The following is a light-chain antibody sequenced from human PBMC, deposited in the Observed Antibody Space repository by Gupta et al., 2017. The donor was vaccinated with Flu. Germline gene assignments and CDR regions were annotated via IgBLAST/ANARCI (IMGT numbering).Light chain of an antibody. Sequence: GTLSLAPGERATLSCRASQSVSSNYLAWYQQKPGQAPRLLIYGASSRATGIPERFSGSGSGTDFSLTISRLEPEDFAVYYCQQYGSFPWTFGQGTKVEIK. CDR2: GAS. CDR3: QQYGSFPWT. J-gene: IGKJ1*01. CDR1: QSVSSNY. V-gene: IGKV3-20*01.